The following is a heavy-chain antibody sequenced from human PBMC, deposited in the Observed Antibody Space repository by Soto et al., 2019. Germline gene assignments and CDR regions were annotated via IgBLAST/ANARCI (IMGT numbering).Heavy chain of an antibody. CDR3: AREGYSTLDS. J-gene: IGHJ4*02. CDR2: IYYSGST. D-gene: IGHD6-13*01. V-gene: IGHV4-59*01. CDR1: GGSISRYY. Sequence: PXETLSLPCTVSGGSISRYYWSWIRQPPGKGLEWIGYIYYSGSTKYNPSLKSRVTISVDTSKNQFSLKLSSVTAADTAVYYCAREGYSTLDSWGQGTLVTVSS.